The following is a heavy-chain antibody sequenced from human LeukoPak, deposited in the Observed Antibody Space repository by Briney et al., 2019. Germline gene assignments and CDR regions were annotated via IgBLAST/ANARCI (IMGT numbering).Heavy chain of an antibody. CDR1: GFTFDDYG. J-gene: IGHJ4*02. V-gene: IGHV3-20*04. CDR2: INWNGGST. D-gene: IGHD3-22*01. CDR3: ARGIGYYYDSSGYYYFDY. Sequence: GGSLRLSCAASGFTFDDYGMSWVRQAPGKGLEWVSGINWNGGSTGYADSVKGRFTISRDNAKNPLYLQMNSLRAEDTALYYCARGIGYYYDSSGYYYFDYWAREPWSPSPQ.